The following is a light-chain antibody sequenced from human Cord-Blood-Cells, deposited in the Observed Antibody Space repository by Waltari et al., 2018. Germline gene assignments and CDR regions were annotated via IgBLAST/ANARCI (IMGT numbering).Light chain of an antibody. CDR1: QSISSW. Sequence: DIQMTQSPSTLSVSVGDRDTITCRASQSISSWLAWYQQKTGKAPKLLIYKAYSLESGVPSRFSGSGSVTEFTLTISSLQPDDFATYYCQQYNSYSGTFGQGTKLEIK. J-gene: IGKJ2*02. CDR2: KAY. V-gene: IGKV1-5*03. CDR3: QQYNSYSGT.